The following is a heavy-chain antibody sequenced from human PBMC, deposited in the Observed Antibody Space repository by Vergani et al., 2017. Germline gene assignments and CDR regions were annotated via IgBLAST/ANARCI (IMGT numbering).Heavy chain of an antibody. D-gene: IGHD2-15*01. V-gene: IGHV4-34*01. J-gene: IGHJ4*02. CDR1: GGSFSGYY. Sequence: QVQLQQWGAGLLKPSETLSLTCAVYGGSFSGYYWSWIHQPPGKGLEWIGEINHSGSTNYNPSLKSRVTISVDTSKNQFSLKLSSVTAADTAVYYCARGGYITEAGYMRRVRGQKFDYWGQGTLVSVSS. CDR3: ARGGYITEAGYMRRVRGQKFDY. CDR2: INHSGST.